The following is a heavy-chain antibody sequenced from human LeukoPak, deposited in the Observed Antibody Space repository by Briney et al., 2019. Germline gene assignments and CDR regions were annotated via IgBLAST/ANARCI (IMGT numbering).Heavy chain of an antibody. D-gene: IGHD2-2*01. CDR2: IYHSGST. Sequence: SETLSLTCAVYGGSFSGYYWGWIRQPPGKGLEWIGSIYHSGSTYYNPSLKSRVTMSVDTSKNQLSLKLSSVTAADTAVYYCARVATRGHCSSTSCYGNYGMDVWGKGTTVTVSS. CDR3: ARVATRGHCSSTSCYGNYGMDV. CDR1: GGSFSGYY. J-gene: IGHJ6*04. V-gene: IGHV4-38-2*01.